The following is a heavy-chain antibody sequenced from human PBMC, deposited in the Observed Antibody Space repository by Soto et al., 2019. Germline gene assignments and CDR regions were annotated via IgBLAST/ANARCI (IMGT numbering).Heavy chain of an antibody. CDR2: IIPIFGTA. CDR3: AGDYYGSGSPWV. D-gene: IGHD3-10*01. V-gene: IGHV1-69*01. CDR1: GGTFSSYA. Sequence: QVQLVQSGAEVKKPGSSVKFSCKASGGTFSSYAISWVRQAPGQGLEWMGGIIPIFGTASYAQKFQGRVTITADESTSTAYMELSSLRSEDTAVYYGAGDYYGSGSPWVWGQGTLVTVAS. J-gene: IGHJ4*02.